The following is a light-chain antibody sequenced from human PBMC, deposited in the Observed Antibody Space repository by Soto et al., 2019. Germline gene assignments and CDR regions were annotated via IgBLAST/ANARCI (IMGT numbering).Light chain of an antibody. CDR3: QSYDSSLSGSV. J-gene: IGLJ2*01. CDR1: SSNIGAGCD. CDR2: GNS. Sequence: QSVLTQPPSVSGAPGQRVTISCTGSSSNIGAGCDVHWYQQLPGTAPKLLIYGNSNRPSGVPDRFSGSKSGTSASLAITGLQAEDEADYYCQSYDSSLSGSVLGGGTKLTVL. V-gene: IGLV1-40*01.